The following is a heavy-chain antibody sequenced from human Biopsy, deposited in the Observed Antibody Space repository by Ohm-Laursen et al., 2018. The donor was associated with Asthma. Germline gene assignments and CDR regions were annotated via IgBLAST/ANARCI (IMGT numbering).Heavy chain of an antibody. D-gene: IGHD7-27*01. J-gene: IGHJ5*02. CDR3: ARGQKSPGDRWFDP. V-gene: IGHV1-2*06. CDR1: GYTFIGYH. Sequence: GASVKVSCKTSGYTFIGYHIHWVRQPPGQGLEWMGRINPNSGGTNYAQKFQGRVTMTSDTSISTAYMELSRLRSDDTALYYCARGQKSPGDRWFDPWGQGTLVTVSS. CDR2: INPNSGGT.